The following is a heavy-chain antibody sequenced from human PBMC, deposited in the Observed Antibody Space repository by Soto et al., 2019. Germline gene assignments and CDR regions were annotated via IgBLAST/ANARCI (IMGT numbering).Heavy chain of an antibody. CDR3: ARDERDTCLGSRCYYFDY. CDR2: ISPYSGYT. D-gene: IGHD2-2*01. V-gene: IGHV1-18*01. Sequence: GASVKVSCKASGGTFSSYAINWVRQAPGQGLEWVGWISPYSGYTHSAPKFHGRLTLTTVTAAATAYMELKILRSADTAVYYCARDERDTCLGSRCYYFDYWGQGTPVTVSS. CDR1: GGTFSSYA. J-gene: IGHJ4*02.